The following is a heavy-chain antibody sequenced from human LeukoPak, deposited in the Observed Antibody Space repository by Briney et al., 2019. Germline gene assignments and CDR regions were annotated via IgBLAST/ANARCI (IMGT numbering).Heavy chain of an antibody. J-gene: IGHJ4*02. Sequence: PSETLSLTCTVSSGSISSSSSYWGWIRRPPGKGREWIGKIYYSGTTYYNPSHKSRVTISVDTAKNQYSLKLSSVTAADTAVYYCARHEYYGLEGGFDYWGQGTLVTVSS. D-gene: IGHD3-10*01. CDR2: IYYSGTT. CDR1: SGSISSSSSY. CDR3: ARHEYYGLEGGFDY. V-gene: IGHV4-39*01.